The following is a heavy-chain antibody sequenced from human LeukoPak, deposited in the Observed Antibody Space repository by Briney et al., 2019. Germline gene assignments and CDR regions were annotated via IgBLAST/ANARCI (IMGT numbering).Heavy chain of an antibody. V-gene: IGHV3-74*01. J-gene: IGHJ6*02. CDR3: ARDSEAVAGSYYYYYGMDV. CDR2: INSDGSST. D-gene: IGHD6-19*01. CDR1: GFTFSSYW. Sequence: GGSLRLSCAASGFTFSSYWMHWVRQAPGKGLVWASRINSDGSSTSYADSVKGRFTISRDNAKNTLYLQMNSLRAEDTAVYYCARDSEAVAGSYYYYYGMDVWGQGTTVTVSS.